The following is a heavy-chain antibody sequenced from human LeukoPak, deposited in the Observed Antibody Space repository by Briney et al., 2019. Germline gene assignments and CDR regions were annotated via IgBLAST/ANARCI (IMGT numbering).Heavy chain of an antibody. Sequence: SSETLSLTCAVYGGSFSGYYWSWIRQPPGKGLEWIGEINHSGSTNYNPSLKSRVTISVDKSKNQFSLKLSSVTAADTAVYYCARGNYDILTGRGNWFDPWGQGTLVTVSS. J-gene: IGHJ5*02. D-gene: IGHD3-9*01. CDR3: ARGNYDILTGRGNWFDP. CDR2: INHSGST. V-gene: IGHV4-34*01. CDR1: GGSFSGYY.